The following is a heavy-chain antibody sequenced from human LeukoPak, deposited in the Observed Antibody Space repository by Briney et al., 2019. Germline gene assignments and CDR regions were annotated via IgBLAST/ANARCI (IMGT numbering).Heavy chain of an antibody. J-gene: IGHJ6*02. CDR2: INAGNGNT. D-gene: IGHD6-19*01. Sequence: GASVKVSCEASGYTFTSYAMHWVRQAPGQRLEWMGWINAGNGNTKYSQKFQGRVTITRDTSASTAYMELSSLRSEDTAVYYCARDAKDSSGSYYYYYGMDVWGQGTTVTVSS. V-gene: IGHV1-3*01. CDR1: GYTFTSYA. CDR3: ARDAKDSSGSYYYYYGMDV.